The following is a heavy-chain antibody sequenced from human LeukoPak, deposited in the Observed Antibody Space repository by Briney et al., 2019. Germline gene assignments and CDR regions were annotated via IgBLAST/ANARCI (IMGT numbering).Heavy chain of an antibody. CDR1: GFTFSSYA. V-gene: IGHV3-23*01. CDR3: AKDFYSDSSGYARDAFDI. CDR2: ISGSGGGT. J-gene: IGHJ3*02. D-gene: IGHD3-22*01. Sequence: PGGSLRLSCAASGFTFSSYAMSWVRQAPGKGLEWVSTISGSGGGTYYADSVKGRFTISRDNSKNTLYLLMNSLRAEDTAVYYCAKDFYSDSSGYARDAFDIRGQGTMVTVSS.